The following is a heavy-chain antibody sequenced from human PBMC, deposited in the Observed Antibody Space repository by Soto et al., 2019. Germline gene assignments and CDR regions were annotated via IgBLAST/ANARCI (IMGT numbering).Heavy chain of an antibody. CDR2: INHSGST. Sequence: SETLSLTCAVYGGSFSGYYWSWIRQPPGKGLEWIGEINHSGSTNYNPSIKSRVTISVDTSKNQFSLKLSSVTAADTAVYYCASLSIVVVNGSLYYNYGMDVWGQGTTVTVSS. V-gene: IGHV4-34*01. J-gene: IGHJ6*02. CDR1: GGSFSGYY. D-gene: IGHD3-22*01. CDR3: ASLSIVVVNGSLYYNYGMDV.